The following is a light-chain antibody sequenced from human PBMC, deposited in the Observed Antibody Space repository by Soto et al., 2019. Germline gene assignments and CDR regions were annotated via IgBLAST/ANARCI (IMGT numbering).Light chain of an antibody. CDR3: QSYDSSLSGSV. CDR2: GNS. J-gene: IGLJ1*01. Sequence: QSVLTQPPSVSGAPGQRVTISCTESSSNIGAGYDVHWYQQLPGTAPKLLIYGNSNRPSGVPDRFSGSKSGTSASLAITGLQAEDEADYYCQSYDSSLSGSVFGNGTKVTVL. CDR1: SSNIGAGYD. V-gene: IGLV1-40*01.